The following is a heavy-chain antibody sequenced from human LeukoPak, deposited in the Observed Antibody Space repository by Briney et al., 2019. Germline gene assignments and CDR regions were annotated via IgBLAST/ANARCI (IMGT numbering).Heavy chain of an antibody. D-gene: IGHD3-3*01. CDR2: IITNFGTT. V-gene: IGHV1-69*13. CDR3: ARPRTYYDFWRGYPPFDY. CDR1: GGTFSNYA. J-gene: IGHJ4*02. Sequence: SVKVSCKASGGTFSNYAINWMRQAPGEGLEWLGGIITNFGTTNYAQKYQGRVTITADESTSTVYMELSSPRSEDTAVYYCARPRTYYDFWRGYPPFDYWGQGTLVTVSS.